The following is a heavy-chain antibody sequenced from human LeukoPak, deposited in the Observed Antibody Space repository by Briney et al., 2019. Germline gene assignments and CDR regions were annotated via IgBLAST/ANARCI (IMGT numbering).Heavy chain of an antibody. D-gene: IGHD5-18*01. J-gene: IGHJ4*02. CDR2: ISWDGGSP. Sequence: GGSLRLSCAASGFTFDDYAMHWVRQAPGKGLEWVSFISWDGGSPYYADPVRGRFTISRDNSKTSLYLQMNSLRAEAAALYYCAKDRRGYSFNFDSWGQGTLVTVSS. CDR1: GFTFDDYA. V-gene: IGHV3-43D*03. CDR3: AKDRRGYSFNFDS.